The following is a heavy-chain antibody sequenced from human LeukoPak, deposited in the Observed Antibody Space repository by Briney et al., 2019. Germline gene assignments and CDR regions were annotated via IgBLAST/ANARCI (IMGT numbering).Heavy chain of an antibody. CDR1: GYTLTELS. Sequence: GASVKVSCKVSGYTLTELSIHWVRQAPGNGLEWMGGFDPEDGETIYAQKFQGRVTMTEDTSTDTAYMELSSLRSEDTAVYYCATAWMVRGVFDYWGQGTLVTVSS. V-gene: IGHV1-24*01. D-gene: IGHD3-10*01. J-gene: IGHJ4*02. CDR2: FDPEDGET. CDR3: ATAWMVRGVFDY.